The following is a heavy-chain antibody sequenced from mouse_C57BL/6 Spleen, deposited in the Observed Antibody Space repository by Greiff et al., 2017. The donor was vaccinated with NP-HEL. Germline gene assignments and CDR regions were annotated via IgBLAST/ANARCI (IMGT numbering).Heavy chain of an antibody. CDR1: GYTFTNYW. CDR2: IYPGGGYT. Sequence: QVQLKESGAELVRPGTSVKMSCKASGYTFTNYWIGWAKQRPGHGLEWIGDIYPGGGYTNYNEKFKGKATLTADKSSSTAYMQFSSLTSEDSAIYYCARDGGYDRGFAYWGQGTLVTVSA. D-gene: IGHD2-2*01. CDR3: ARDGGYDRGFAY. V-gene: IGHV1-63*01. J-gene: IGHJ3*01.